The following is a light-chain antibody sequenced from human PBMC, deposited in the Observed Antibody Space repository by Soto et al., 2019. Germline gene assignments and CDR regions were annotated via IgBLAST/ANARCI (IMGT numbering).Light chain of an antibody. CDR3: CSYTDSRTHI. J-gene: IGLJ1*01. CDR2: EVS. Sequence: QSALTQPASVSGSPGQSITISCTGISSDVGGYNYVSWYQQHPGKAPKLIIFEVSYRPSGISNRFSASKSGDTASLTISGLQADDEADYYCCSYTDSRTHIFGSGTKVTVL. CDR1: SSDVGGYNY. V-gene: IGLV2-14*01.